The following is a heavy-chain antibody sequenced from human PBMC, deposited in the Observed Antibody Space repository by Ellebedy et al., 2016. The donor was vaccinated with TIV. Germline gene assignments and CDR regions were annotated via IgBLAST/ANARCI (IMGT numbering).Heavy chain of an antibody. V-gene: IGHV3-74*01. CDR1: GFTFSSNW. Sequence: GESLKISCAASGFTFSSNWMHWVRQAPGKGLVWVSRINSDGSRSTYADSVKGRFTISRDNAKNTLYLQMNSLRAEDTAVYYCARGGFDAFYLDSWGQGTLVTVSS. J-gene: IGHJ4*02. CDR3: ARGGFDAFYLDS. CDR2: INSDGSRS.